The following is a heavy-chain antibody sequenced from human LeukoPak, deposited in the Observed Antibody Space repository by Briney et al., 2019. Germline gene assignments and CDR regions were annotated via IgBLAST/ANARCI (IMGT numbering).Heavy chain of an antibody. CDR2: ISSSSRDI. V-gene: IGHV3-21*01. Sequence: GGSLRLSCAASGFTFCSYEMNWVRQAPGKGLEWVAAISSSSRDIFYADSVKGRFSISRDNTHNSLSLRMNSLGAEDTAVYYCVREAAATLFDYWGQGTLVTVSS. CDR1: GFTFCSYE. CDR3: VREAAATLFDY. D-gene: IGHD1-26*01. J-gene: IGHJ4*02.